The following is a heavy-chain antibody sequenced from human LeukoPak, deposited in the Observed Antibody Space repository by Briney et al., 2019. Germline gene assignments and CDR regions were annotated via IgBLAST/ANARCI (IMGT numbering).Heavy chain of an antibody. CDR1: GFTFTNFA. V-gene: IGHV3-30*04. Sequence: GGSLRLSCAASGFTFTNFAMHWVRRAPGKGLEWLAVISYDGTNNYYAGSVKGRFTISRDNSKNTLYLQMNSLRAEDTAVYYCAKHGDSSGYYYWFDPWGQGTLVTVSS. CDR2: ISYDGTNN. CDR3: AKHGDSSGYYYWFDP. J-gene: IGHJ5*02. D-gene: IGHD3-22*01.